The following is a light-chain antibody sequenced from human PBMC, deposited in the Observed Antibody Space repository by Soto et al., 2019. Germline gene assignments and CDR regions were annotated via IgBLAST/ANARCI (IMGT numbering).Light chain of an antibody. CDR2: AAS. Sequence: ESVLTQSPGTLSLSPGERATLSCRASQSVSSSYLAWYQQKPGQAPRLLIYAASSRATGIPDRFSGSGSGTDFTLTISRLEPEDFAVYYCQQYGSSPQTFGQGTKV. CDR1: QSVSSSY. J-gene: IGKJ1*01. CDR3: QQYGSSPQT. V-gene: IGKV3-20*01.